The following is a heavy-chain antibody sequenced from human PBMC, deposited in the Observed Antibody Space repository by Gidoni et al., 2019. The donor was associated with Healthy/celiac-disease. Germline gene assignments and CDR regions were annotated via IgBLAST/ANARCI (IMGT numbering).Heavy chain of an antibody. Sequence: EVQLLESGGGLVQPGGSLRLSCAASGFPFSSYAMSWVRQAPGKGLEWVSAISVSGGSTYYADSVKGRFTISRDNAKNTLYLQMNSLRAEDTAVYYCAKDAERVGGNWFDPWGQGTLVTVSS. CDR3: AKDAERVGGNWFDP. D-gene: IGHD3-10*01. CDR2: ISVSGGST. V-gene: IGHV3-23*01. CDR1: GFPFSSYA. J-gene: IGHJ5*02.